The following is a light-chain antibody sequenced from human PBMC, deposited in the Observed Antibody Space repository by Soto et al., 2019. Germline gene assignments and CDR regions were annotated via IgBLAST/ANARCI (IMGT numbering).Light chain of an antibody. CDR1: RSDVGGYNY. Sequence: QSVLTQPASVSGSPGQSITISCTGTRSDVGGYNYVSWYQQHPGKAPKLMIYDVSNRPSGVSNRFSGSKSVNTASLTISGLQAEDEADYYCSSFTSSSTLVVFGGGTKLTVL. J-gene: IGLJ2*01. V-gene: IGLV2-14*01. CDR2: DVS. CDR3: SSFTSSSTLVV.